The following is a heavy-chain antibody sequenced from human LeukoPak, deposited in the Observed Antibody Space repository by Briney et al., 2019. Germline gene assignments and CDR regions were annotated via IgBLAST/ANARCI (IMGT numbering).Heavy chain of an antibody. CDR2: INHSGST. J-gene: IGHJ4*02. CDR1: GGSFSSYY. V-gene: IGHV4-34*01. CDR3: ARVAPPNPY. Sequence: SETLSLTCAVYGGSFSSYYWSWIRQPPGKGLEWIGEINHSGSTNYSPSLKSRVTISVDTSKKQFSLKMSSVTAADTAVYYCARVAPPNPYWGQGTLVTVSS.